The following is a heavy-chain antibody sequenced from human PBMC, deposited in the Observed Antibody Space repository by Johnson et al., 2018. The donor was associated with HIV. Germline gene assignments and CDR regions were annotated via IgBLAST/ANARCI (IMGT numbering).Heavy chain of an antibody. Sequence: EVQLLESGGGVVQPGGSLRLSCTASGFTFSTYWMSWVRQAPGKGLEWVANIKQDGSEKYYVDSVKGRFTVSRDNAKNSLYLQMNSLRAEDTAVYYCAKDRSRLHDAFDIWGQGTMVTVSS. D-gene: IGHD5-24*01. CDR1: GFTFSTYW. J-gene: IGHJ3*02. CDR2: IKQDGSEK. CDR3: AKDRSRLHDAFDI. V-gene: IGHV3-7*01.